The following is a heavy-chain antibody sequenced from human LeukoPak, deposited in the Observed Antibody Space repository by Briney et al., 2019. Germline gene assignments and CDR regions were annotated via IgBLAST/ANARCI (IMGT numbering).Heavy chain of an antibody. Sequence: SVKVSCKASGGTFSSYAISWVRQAPGQGLEWMGGIIPTFGTANYAQKFQGRVTITTDESTSTAYMELSSLRSEDTAVYYCARDRSEMATTRTFDYWGQGTLVTVSS. CDR2: IIPTFGTA. J-gene: IGHJ4*02. CDR1: GGTFSSYA. D-gene: IGHD5-24*01. CDR3: ARDRSEMATTRTFDY. V-gene: IGHV1-69*05.